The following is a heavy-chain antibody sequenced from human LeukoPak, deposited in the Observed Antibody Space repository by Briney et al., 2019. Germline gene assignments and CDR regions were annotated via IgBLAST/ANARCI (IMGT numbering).Heavy chain of an antibody. D-gene: IGHD3-10*01. Sequence: GASVKVSCKASGYTFTSYGISWVRQAPGQGLEWMGWISAYNGNTNYAQKLQGRVTMTTDTSTSTAYMELSSLRSEDTAVYYCAREIHQSSWAADYYYYMDVWGKGTTVTVSS. CDR3: AREIHQSSWAADYYYYMDV. J-gene: IGHJ6*03. CDR1: GYTFTSYG. CDR2: ISAYNGNT. V-gene: IGHV1-18*01.